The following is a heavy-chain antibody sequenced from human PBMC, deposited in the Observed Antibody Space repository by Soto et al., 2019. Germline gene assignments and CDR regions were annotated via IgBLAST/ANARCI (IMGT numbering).Heavy chain of an antibody. Sequence: EVQLLESGGGLVQPGGSLRLSCAASGFTFSSYSMNWVRQAPGKGLEWVSSISTTSTYIYYADSVKGRFTISRDNAKNSLFLQMNSLRAEDTAVYYCTRDGAPSMTTEFDIWGQGTVVTVSS. CDR1: GFTFSSYS. J-gene: IGHJ3*02. CDR2: ISTTSTYI. V-gene: IGHV3-21*01. CDR3: TRDGAPSMTTEFDI. D-gene: IGHD4-17*01.